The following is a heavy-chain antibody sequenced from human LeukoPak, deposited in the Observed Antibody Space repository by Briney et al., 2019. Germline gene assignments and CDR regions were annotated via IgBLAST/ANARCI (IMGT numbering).Heavy chain of an antibody. D-gene: IGHD3-22*01. CDR3: AREAYYEFNPDYYYYYGMDV. V-gene: IGHV3-53*01. Sequence: QPGGSLRLSCAASGFTVSSNYMSWVRQAPGKGLEWVSVIYSGGSTYYADSVKGRFTISRDNSKNTLYLQTNSLRAEDTAVYYCAREAYYEFNPDYYYYYGMDVWGQGTTVTVSS. CDR1: GFTVSSNY. J-gene: IGHJ6*02. CDR2: IYSGGST.